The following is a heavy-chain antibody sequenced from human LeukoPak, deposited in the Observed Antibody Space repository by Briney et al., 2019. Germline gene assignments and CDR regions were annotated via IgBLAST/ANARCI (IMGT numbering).Heavy chain of an antibody. D-gene: IGHD6-13*01. CDR1: GGSFSGYY. V-gene: IGHV4-34*01. CDR2: INHSGST. J-gene: IGHJ6*03. Sequence: ASETLSLTCAVYGGSFSGYYWSWIRQPPGKGLEWIGEINHSGSTNYNPSLKSRVTISVDTSKNQFSLNLSSVTAADTSVYSCARASGSSWYERRLHAYYYYMDVWGKGTTVTVSS. CDR3: ARASGSSWYERRLHAYYYYMDV.